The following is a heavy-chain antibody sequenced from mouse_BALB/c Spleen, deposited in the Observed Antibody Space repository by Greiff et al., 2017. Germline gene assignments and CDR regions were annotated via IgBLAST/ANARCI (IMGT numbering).Heavy chain of an antibody. V-gene: IGHV1-9*01. J-gene: IGHJ2*01. CDR3: ARERHEVRGDFDY. Sequence: QVQLQQSGAELMKPGASVKISCKATGYTFSSYWIEWVKQRPGHGLEWIGEILPGSGSTNYNEKFKGKATFTADTSSNTAYMQLSSLTSEDSAVYYCARERHEVRGDFDYWGQGTTLTVSS. CDR2: ILPGSGST. CDR1: GYTFSSYW. D-gene: IGHD2-14*01.